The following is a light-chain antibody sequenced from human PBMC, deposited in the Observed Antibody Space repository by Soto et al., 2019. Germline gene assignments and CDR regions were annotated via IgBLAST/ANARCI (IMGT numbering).Light chain of an antibody. V-gene: IGLV2-8*01. Sequence: QSALTQPASASGSPGQSVTISCTGTSSDVGAYNYVSWYQQYIGKAPKLMIYDVSKRPSGVPDRFSGSKSGNTASLTVSGLRADDEAVYYCSSYGGGDTFHVIFGGGTKLTVL. J-gene: IGLJ2*01. CDR3: SSYGGGDTFHVI. CDR1: SSDVGAYNY. CDR2: DVS.